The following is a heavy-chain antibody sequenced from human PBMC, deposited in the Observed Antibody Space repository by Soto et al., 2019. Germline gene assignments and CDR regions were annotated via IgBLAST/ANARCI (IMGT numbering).Heavy chain of an antibody. J-gene: IGHJ3*02. Sequence: GGSLRLSCAASGFTFSSYSMNWVRQAPGKGLEWVSSISSSSSYIYYADSVKGRFTISRDNAKNSLYLQMNSLRAEDTAVYYCASIHQGDIVVVPAANDAFDIWGQGTMVTVSS. CDR1: GFTFSSYS. V-gene: IGHV3-21*01. CDR3: ASIHQGDIVVVPAANDAFDI. D-gene: IGHD2-2*01. CDR2: ISSSSSYI.